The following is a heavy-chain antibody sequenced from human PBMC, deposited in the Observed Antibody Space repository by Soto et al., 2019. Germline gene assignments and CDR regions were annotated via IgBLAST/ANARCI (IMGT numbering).Heavy chain of an antibody. V-gene: IGHV4-30-4*08. CDR3: AKSEFGGNSVAFDY. Sequence: SETLSLTCTVSGGSFNSGAYYWGWIRRHPGKGLEWIGYIYYSGSTYYNPSLKSRVTISVDTSKNQFSLKLSSVTAADTAVYYCAKSEFGGNSVAFDYWGQGTLVTVSS. CDR1: GGSFNSGAYY. D-gene: IGHD2-21*02. J-gene: IGHJ4*02. CDR2: IYYSGST.